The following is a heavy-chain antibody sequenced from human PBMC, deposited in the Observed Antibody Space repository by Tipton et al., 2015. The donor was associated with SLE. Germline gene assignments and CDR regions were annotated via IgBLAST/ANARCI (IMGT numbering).Heavy chain of an antibody. CDR3: ARGRPSITIFGPGRYYGMDV. Sequence: LRLSCAVYGGSFSDYYWSWIRQPPGKGLEWIGEINHSGSTNYNPSLKSRVTISVDTSKNQFSLKLSSVTAADTAVYYCARGRPSITIFGPGRYYGMDVWGQGTTVTVSS. CDR2: INHSGST. J-gene: IGHJ6*02. V-gene: IGHV4-34*01. D-gene: IGHD3-3*01. CDR1: GGSFSDYY.